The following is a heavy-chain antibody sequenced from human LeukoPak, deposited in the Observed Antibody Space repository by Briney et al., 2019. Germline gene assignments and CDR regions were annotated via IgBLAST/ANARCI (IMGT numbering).Heavy chain of an antibody. V-gene: IGHV4-59*08. J-gene: IGHJ3*01. D-gene: IGHD2/OR15-2a*01. CDR1: GGSISGYY. CDR2: LYYMRGA. CDR3: ARHEGPAYLIRDVFDV. Sequence: SETLSLTCTVSGGSISGYYWSWSRQPPGKGVEWIGNLYYMRGAWYKSSLKSRVTTSVDTSRNEFSLKLSSVTAADTAVYYCARHEGPAYLIRDVFDVWGQGAMVTVSS.